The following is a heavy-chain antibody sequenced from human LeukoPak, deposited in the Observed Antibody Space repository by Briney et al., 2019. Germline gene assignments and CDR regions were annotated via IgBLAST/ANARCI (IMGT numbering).Heavy chain of an antibody. Sequence: GGSLRLSCAASGFTVSSNYMSWVRQAPGKGLEWVSVIYSGGSTYYADSVKGRFAISRDNSKNTLYLQMNSLRAEDTAVYYCARDHGDILTGPYYFDYWGQGTLVTVSS. CDR1: GFTVSSNY. D-gene: IGHD3-9*01. V-gene: IGHV3-66*01. CDR2: IYSGGST. CDR3: ARDHGDILTGPYYFDY. J-gene: IGHJ4*02.